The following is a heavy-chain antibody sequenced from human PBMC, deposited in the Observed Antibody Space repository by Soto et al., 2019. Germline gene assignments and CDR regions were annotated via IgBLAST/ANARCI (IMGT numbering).Heavy chain of an antibody. J-gene: IGHJ5*02. CDR2: ITGGGDNT. CDR1: GFTFSSYS. V-gene: IGHV3-23*01. CDR3: AKGRIAVAAPYNWFDP. D-gene: IGHD6-19*01. Sequence: GGSLRLSCAASGFTFSSYSMNWVRQAPGKGLEWVSTITGGGDNTHYADSVKGRFTISRDNSKNTLSLQMNSLRVEDTAVYHCAKGRIAVAAPYNWFDPWGQGTLVTVSS.